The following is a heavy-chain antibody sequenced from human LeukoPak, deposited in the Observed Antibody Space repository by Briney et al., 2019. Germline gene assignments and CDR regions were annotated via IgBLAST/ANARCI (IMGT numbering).Heavy chain of an antibody. CDR3: ARRPIKYYYYGMDV. J-gene: IGHJ6*02. Sequence: PGGSLRLSCVVSGFTFSDFWMHWVRQVPGKGLVWVSGISNDGSKTGYADSVKGRFTISRDNSKNTLYLQMNSLRAEDTAVYYCARRPIKYYYYGMDVWGQGTTVTVSS. CDR1: GFTFSDFW. CDR2: ISNDGSKT. V-gene: IGHV3-74*01.